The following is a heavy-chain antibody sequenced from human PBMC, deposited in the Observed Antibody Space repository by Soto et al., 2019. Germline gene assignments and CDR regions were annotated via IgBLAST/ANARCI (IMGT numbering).Heavy chain of an antibody. CDR3: ARDLSGYVPFDY. CDR2: INWNGGST. D-gene: IGHD5-12*01. V-gene: IGHV3-20*03. CDR1: GFTFDDYG. J-gene: IGHJ4*02. Sequence: EVQLVESGGGVVRPGGSLRLSFAASGFTFDDYGMSWVRQAPGKGLEWVSDINWNGGSTGYADSVKGRFTISRDNAKNYLYLQMNSLRAEDTALYYCARDLSGYVPFDYWGQGTLVTVSS.